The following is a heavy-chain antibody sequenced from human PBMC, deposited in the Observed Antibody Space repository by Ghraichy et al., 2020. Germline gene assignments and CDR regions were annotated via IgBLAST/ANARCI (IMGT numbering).Heavy chain of an antibody. Sequence: SETLSLTCAVSGGSISSSNWWSWVRQPPGKGLEWIGEIYHSGSTNYNPSLKSRVTISVDKSKNQFSLKLSSVTAADTAVYYCARDWAYSSSWYPGEHWYFDLWGRGTLVTVSS. CDR3: ARDWAYSSSWYPGEHWYFDL. CDR2: IYHSGST. CDR1: GGSISSSNW. D-gene: IGHD6-13*01. V-gene: IGHV4-4*02. J-gene: IGHJ2*01.